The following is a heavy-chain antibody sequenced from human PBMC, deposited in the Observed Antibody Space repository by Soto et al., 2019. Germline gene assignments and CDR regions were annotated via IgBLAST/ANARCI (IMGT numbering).Heavy chain of an antibody. V-gene: IGHV3-7*02. CDR3: AKKYAYGASYLDL. D-gene: IGHD2-21*01. CDR1: GLTLSRSW. Sequence: EVQLVESGGGLVQPGESLRLSCAASGLTLSRSWMTWVRQAPGKGLEWVANIKQDGSETYYVDSVKGRFTISRDNAKNSLYLQMNSLRAEDTAVYYCAKKYAYGASYLDLWGRGTLVTVSS. CDR2: IKQDGSET. J-gene: IGHJ2*01.